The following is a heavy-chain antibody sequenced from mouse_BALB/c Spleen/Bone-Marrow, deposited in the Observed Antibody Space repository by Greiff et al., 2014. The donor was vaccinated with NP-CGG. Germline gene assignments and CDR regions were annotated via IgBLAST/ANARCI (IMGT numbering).Heavy chain of an antibody. CDR1: GFSLTSYG. V-gene: IGHV2-3*01. D-gene: IGHD4-1*01. CDR3: AKANWAPFDY. CDR2: IWGDGXT. Sequence: VMLVESGPGLVAPSQSLSITCTVSGFSLTSYGVSWVRQPPGKGLEWLGVIWGDGXTXXXXXLXXXLXISKDNSKSQIFLKLNSLQTDDTATYYCAKANWAPFDYWGQGTTLTVSS. J-gene: IGHJ2*01.